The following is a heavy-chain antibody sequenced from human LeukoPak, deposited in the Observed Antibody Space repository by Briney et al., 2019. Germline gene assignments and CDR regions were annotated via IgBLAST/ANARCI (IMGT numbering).Heavy chain of an antibody. CDR1: GFTFNSYS. D-gene: IGHD6-19*01. CDR3: ARDLAMAGRDLDY. V-gene: IGHV3-21*04. CDR2: ISSSSSYI. J-gene: IGHJ4*02. Sequence: GGSLRLSCAASGFTFNSYSMNWVHQAPGKGLEWVSSISSSSSYIYYADSVKGRFTISRDSAKNSLYLQMNSLRAEDTALYYCARDLAMAGRDLDYWGQGTLVTVSS.